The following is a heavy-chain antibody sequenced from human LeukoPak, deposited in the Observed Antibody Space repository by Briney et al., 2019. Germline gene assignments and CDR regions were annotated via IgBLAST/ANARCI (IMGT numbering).Heavy chain of an antibody. CDR3: ARDQVYCSSTSCYTYYMDV. Sequence: PGRSLRLSCATSGFTFDDYSMHWVRQAPGKGLEWVSSISWNSGSINYADSVKGRFTISRDNAKNSLFLQMNSLGAEDTAVYYCARDQVYCSSTSCYTYYMDVWGKGTTVTVSS. D-gene: IGHD2-2*02. V-gene: IGHV3-9*01. CDR1: GFTFDDYS. CDR2: ISWNSGSI. J-gene: IGHJ6*03.